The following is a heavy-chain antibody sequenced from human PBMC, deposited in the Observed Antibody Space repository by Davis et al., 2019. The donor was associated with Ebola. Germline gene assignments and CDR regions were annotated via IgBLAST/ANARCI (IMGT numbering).Heavy chain of an antibody. V-gene: IGHV3-9*01. CDR3: TRGVGAGSFFNK. CDR2: ISWNSGSI. D-gene: IGHD3-10*01. CDR1: GFTFDDYA. J-gene: IGHJ4*02. Sequence: PGGSLRLSCAASGFTFDDYAMHWVRQAPGKGLEWVSGISWNSGSIGYADSVKGRFTISRDNAKNSLYLQMNSLRAEDTAVYYCTRGVGAGSFFNKWGQGTLVTVSS.